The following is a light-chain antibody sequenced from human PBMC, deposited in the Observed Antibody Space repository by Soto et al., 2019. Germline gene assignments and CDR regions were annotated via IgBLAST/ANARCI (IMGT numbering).Light chain of an antibody. CDR1: QSVSSSD. J-gene: IGKJ2*01. CDR2: GAS. Sequence: EIVLTQSPGTLSLSPGDRATLSCRASQSVSSSDLAWYQQKPGQAPRLLIYGASTRATGIPDRFSGSWSETDFTFTISRLEPEDFAVYYCQHYGGSPLYTFGQGTKLEIK. V-gene: IGKV3-20*01. CDR3: QHYGGSPLYT.